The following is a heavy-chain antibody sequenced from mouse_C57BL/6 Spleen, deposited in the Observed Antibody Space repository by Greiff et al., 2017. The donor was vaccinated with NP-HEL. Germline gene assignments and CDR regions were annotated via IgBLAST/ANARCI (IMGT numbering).Heavy chain of an antibody. CDR2: IYPRSGNT. CDR3: ARRSSGSYAMDY. V-gene: IGHV1-81*01. Sequence: QVQLKESGAELARPGASVKLSCKASGYTFTSYGISWVKQRTGQGLEWIGEIYPRSGNTYYNEKFKGKATLTADKSSSTAYMELRSLTSEDSAVYFCARRSSGSYAMDYWGQRTSVTVSS. CDR1: GYTFTSYG. D-gene: IGHD1-1*01. J-gene: IGHJ4*01.